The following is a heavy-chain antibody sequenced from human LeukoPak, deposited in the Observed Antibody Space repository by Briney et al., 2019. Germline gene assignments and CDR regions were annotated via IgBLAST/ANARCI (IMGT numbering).Heavy chain of an antibody. V-gene: IGHV4-59*01. CDR1: GGSLSSYY. CDR3: ARGRGYRSGWPHFDY. Sequence: RSETLSLTCTGSGGSLSSYYWSWLRQPPGKELAGIGYIYYSGSTNYNPSRMSRVTISVDTSKNQFSLKLSSVTAADTAVYYCARGRGYRSGWPHFDYWGQGTLVTVYS. D-gene: IGHD6-19*01. J-gene: IGHJ4*02. CDR2: IYYSGST.